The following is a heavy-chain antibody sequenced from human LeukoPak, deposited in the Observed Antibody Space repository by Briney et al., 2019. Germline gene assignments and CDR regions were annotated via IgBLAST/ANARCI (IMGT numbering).Heavy chain of an antibody. J-gene: IGHJ4*02. D-gene: IGHD5-24*01. CDR2: IYSGGST. CDR3: AREVGPFHQLDY. V-gene: IGHV3-53*01. CDR1: GFTVSSNY. Sequence: PGGSLRLSCAASGFTVSSNYMSWVRQAPGKGLEWVSVIYSGGSTYYADSVKGRFTTSRDNSKNTLYLQMNSLRAEDTAVYYCAREVGPFHQLDYWGQGTLVTVSS.